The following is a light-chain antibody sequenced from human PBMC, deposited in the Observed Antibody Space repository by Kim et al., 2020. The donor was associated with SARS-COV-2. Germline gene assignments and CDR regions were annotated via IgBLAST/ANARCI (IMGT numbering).Light chain of an antibody. CDR2: KDN. V-gene: IGLV3-1*01. J-gene: IGLJ1*01. CDR1: TLPEKQ. Sequence: SYELTQPPSLSVSPGQTARITCSGDTLPEKQTYWYQQKSGQAPLLVIYKDNERPSGIPGRFSGSNSGNTATLTISGTQAMDEADYYCQAWDSSTHNYVFGAGTKVTVL. CDR3: QAWDSSTHNYV.